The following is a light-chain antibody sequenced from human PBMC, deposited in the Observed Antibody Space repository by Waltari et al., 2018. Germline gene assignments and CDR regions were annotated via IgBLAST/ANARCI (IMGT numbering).Light chain of an antibody. CDR3: YSATDNNLRV. V-gene: IGLV3-27*01. J-gene: IGLJ3*02. CDR1: VLAGKY. Sequence: SYELTQPSSVSVSPGQTARITCSGNVLAGKYARWFQQKPGQTPVLIIYKDTERPSGIPERCDGSSPGSTVPLTISGAQFEDEGDYYCYSATDNNLRVFGGGTKLTGL. CDR2: KDT.